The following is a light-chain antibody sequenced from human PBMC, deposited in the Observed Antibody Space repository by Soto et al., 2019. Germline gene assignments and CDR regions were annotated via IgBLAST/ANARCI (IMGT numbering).Light chain of an antibody. CDR3: CSYAGDLAL. CDR2: DVS. V-gene: IGLV2-11*01. CDR1: SSDVGGYDF. Sequence: QSALTQPRSVSGSPGQSVTISCTGTSSDVGGYDFVSWYQQHPGKAPKLMISDVSKRPSGVPDRFSGSKSGNTASLTISGLQAEDEADYYCCSYAGDLALFGGGTKLTVL. J-gene: IGLJ2*01.